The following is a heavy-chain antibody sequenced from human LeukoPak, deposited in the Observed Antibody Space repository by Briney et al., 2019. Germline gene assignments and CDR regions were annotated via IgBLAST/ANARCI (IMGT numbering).Heavy chain of an antibody. CDR2: ISSSGSTI. Sequence: AGGSLRLSCAASGFTFTSYWMTWVRQAPGKGLEWVSYISSSGSTIYYADSVKGRFTVSRDNSRNALYLQMNSLRPEDTAVCYCARDLGPSYSGTYPPGYWGQGTLVTVSS. CDR3: ARDLGPSYSGTYPPGY. CDR1: GFTFTSYW. D-gene: IGHD1-26*01. J-gene: IGHJ4*02. V-gene: IGHV3-48*01.